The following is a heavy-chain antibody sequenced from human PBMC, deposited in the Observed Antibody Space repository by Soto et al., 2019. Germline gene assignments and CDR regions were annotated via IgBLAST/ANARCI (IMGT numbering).Heavy chain of an antibody. D-gene: IGHD6-19*01. CDR3: AEASGIRAVADYFDY. CDR1: GFTFSSYD. V-gene: IGHV3-23*01. CDR2: VSGGGGTT. Sequence: EVQLLESGGGLVQPGGSLRLSCAASGFTFSSYDMSWVRQTPGKGLEWVSAVSGGGGTTYYADSVKGRFTISRDNSKNTLYLQMNSLRAEDTAVYYCAEASGIRAVADYFDYWGQGTLVTVSS. J-gene: IGHJ4*02.